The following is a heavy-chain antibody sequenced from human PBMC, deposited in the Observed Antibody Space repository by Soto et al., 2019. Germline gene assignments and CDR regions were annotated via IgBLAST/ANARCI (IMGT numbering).Heavy chain of an antibody. CDR2: TYFRSKWYN. Sequence: QVQLQQSGPGLVKPSQTLSLTCAISGDSVSSNTASWNWIRQSPSRGLEWLGRTYFRSKWYNDYAVSVKSRIIINPDTSSNQFSLQLNSVTPEDTAVYFCAKGDNLGPKTGYAFDPWGQGIMVTVSS. CDR1: GDSVSSNTAS. J-gene: IGHJ5*02. CDR3: AKGDNLGPKTGYAFDP. V-gene: IGHV6-1*01. D-gene: IGHD5-12*01.